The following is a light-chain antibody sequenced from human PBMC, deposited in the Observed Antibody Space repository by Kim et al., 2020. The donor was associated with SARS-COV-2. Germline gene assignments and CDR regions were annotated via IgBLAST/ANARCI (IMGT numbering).Light chain of an antibody. J-gene: IGLJ3*02. V-gene: IGLV6-57*03. Sequence: GKTVTLSCTRSSGSIASNYVQWYQQRPGSAPTTVISENKQRPSGVPDRFSGSVDSSSNSASLTISGLKTEDEADYYCQSYDSSNLVFGGGTQLTVL. CDR3: QSYDSSNLV. CDR1: SGSIASNY. CDR2: ENK.